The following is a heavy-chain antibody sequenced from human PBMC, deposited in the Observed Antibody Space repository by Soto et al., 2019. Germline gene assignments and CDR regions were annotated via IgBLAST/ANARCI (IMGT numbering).Heavy chain of an antibody. D-gene: IGHD3-22*01. CDR1: GYTFTSCD. J-gene: IGHJ3*02. CDR3: ARFLTYYYDSSGYVYAFDI. Sequence: GASVKFSCKASGYTFTSCDSNWVRQGTGQGLEWMGWMNPNSGNTVYGQKFQGRVTMTRNTSISTAYMELSSLRSEDTAVYYCARFLTYYYDSSGYVYAFDIWGQGTMVTVSS. CDR2: MNPNSGNT. V-gene: IGHV1-8*01.